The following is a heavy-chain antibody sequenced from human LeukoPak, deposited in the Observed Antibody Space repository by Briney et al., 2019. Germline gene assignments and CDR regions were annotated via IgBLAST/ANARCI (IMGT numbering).Heavy chain of an antibody. J-gene: IGHJ4*02. CDR3: ATSGYLYFDY. D-gene: IGHD5-12*01. Sequence: GGSLRLSCAASGFTVSRTYMSWVRQAPGKGLEWVSVIYSDGNTYYADSVKGRFTISRDNSKNTLYLQMNSLRAEGTAVYYCATSGYLYFDYWGQGTLVTVSS. CDR2: IYSDGNT. V-gene: IGHV3-66*01. CDR1: GFTVSRTY.